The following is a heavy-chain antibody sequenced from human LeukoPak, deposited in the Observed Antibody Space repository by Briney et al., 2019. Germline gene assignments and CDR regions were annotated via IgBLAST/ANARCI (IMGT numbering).Heavy chain of an antibody. D-gene: IGHD3-22*01. V-gene: IGHV1-2*02. CDR1: GYTFTGYY. J-gene: IGHJ4*02. CDR3: ARDKYYYDSSGYYQY. CDR2: INHNSGGT. Sequence: ASVKVSCKASGYTFTGYYMHWVRQAPGQGLEWMGWINHNSGGTNYAQKFQGRVTMTRDTSISTAYMELSRLRSDDTAVYYCARDKYYYDSSGYYQYWGQGTLVTVSS.